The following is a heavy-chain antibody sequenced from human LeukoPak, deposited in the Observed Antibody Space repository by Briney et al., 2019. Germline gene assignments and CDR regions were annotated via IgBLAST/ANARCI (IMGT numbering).Heavy chain of an antibody. CDR1: GYTFTSYG. CDR3: ARDYYDSSGYLRDY. J-gene: IGHJ4*02. Sequence: ASVKVSCKASGYTFTSYGISWVRQAPGQGLEWMGWISAYNGNTNYAQKLQGRITMTTDTSTSTAYMDLRSLRSDDTAVYYCARDYYDSSGYLRDYWGQGTPVTVSS. V-gene: IGHV1-18*01. D-gene: IGHD3-22*01. CDR2: ISAYNGNT.